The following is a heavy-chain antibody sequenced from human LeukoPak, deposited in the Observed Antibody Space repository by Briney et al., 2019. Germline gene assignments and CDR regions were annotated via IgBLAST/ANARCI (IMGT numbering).Heavy chain of an antibody. V-gene: IGHV4-30-4*01. CDR1: GGSISRGDFY. CDR3: ARAPPMTTVTPYY. D-gene: IGHD4-17*01. Sequence: SETLSLTCTVSGGSISRGDFYWSWIRQPPGKGLEWIGYIYYSGSTYYNPSLKSRLTISVDTSNNQFSLNLKSATAADTAVYYCARAPPMTTVTPYYWGQGTLVTVSS. CDR2: IYYSGST. J-gene: IGHJ4*02.